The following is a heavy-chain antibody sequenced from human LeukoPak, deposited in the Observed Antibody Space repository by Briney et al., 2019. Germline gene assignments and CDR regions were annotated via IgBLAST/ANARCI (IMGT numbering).Heavy chain of an antibody. Sequence: GESLKISCKGSGYSFTSYWIGWVRQMPGKGLERMGIIYPGDSDTRYSPSFQGQVTISADKSISTAYLQWSSLKASDTAMYYCARHRRVNYYDSSGYYADYWGQGTLVTVSS. V-gene: IGHV5-51*01. CDR2: IYPGDSDT. CDR1: GYSFTSYW. J-gene: IGHJ4*02. D-gene: IGHD3-22*01. CDR3: ARHRRVNYYDSSGYYADY.